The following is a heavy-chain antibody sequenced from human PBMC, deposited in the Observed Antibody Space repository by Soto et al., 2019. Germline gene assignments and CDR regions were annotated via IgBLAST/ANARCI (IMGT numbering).Heavy chain of an antibody. D-gene: IGHD3-3*01. J-gene: IGHJ4*02. Sequence: EVQLLESGGGLVQPGGSLRLSCAASGFTFSSYAMSWVRQAPGKGLEWVSAISGSGGSTYYADSVKGRFTISRDNSKNTLYLQMNSLRAEDTAGYYCAKQSPKYYDFWSGYFPDYWGQGTLVTVSS. CDR3: AKQSPKYYDFWSGYFPDY. CDR2: ISGSGGST. CDR1: GFTFSSYA. V-gene: IGHV3-23*01.